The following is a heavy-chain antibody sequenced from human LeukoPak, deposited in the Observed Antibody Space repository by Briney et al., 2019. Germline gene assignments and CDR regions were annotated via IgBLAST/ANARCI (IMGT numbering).Heavy chain of an antibody. CDR2: INHSGST. Sequence: SETLSLTCAVYDGSFSGYYWSWIRQPPGKGLEWIGEINHSGSTNYNPSLKSRVTISLDTSKSQFSLKVRYVTAADTAVYYCARRGGRKYNWFGPWGQGTLVTVSS. CDR1: DGSFSGYY. D-gene: IGHD2-15*01. J-gene: IGHJ5*02. CDR3: ARRGGRKYNWFGP. V-gene: IGHV4-34*01.